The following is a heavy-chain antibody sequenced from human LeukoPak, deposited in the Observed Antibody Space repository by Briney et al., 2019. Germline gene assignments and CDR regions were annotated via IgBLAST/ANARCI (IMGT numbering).Heavy chain of an antibody. D-gene: IGHD3-22*01. J-gene: IGHJ4*02. Sequence: PGGSLRLSCTASGFTFSDYYMSWIRQAPGKGLEWVSYISSSGSTIYYADSVKGRFTISRDNAKNSLYLQMNSLRAEDTAVYYCARGGNYYDSSGYYYVSRSFDYWGQGTLVTVSS. CDR2: ISSSGSTI. V-gene: IGHV3-11*01. CDR1: GFTFSDYY. CDR3: ARGGNYYDSSGYYYVSRSFDY.